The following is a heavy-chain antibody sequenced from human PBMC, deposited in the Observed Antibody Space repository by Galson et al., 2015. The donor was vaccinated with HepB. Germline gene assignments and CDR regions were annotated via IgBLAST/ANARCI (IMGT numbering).Heavy chain of an antibody. CDR2: INAGNGNT. CDR1: GYTFTSYA. J-gene: IGHJ4*02. Sequence: SVKVSCKASGYTFTSYAMHWVRQAPGQRLEWMGWINAGNGNTKYSQKFQGRVTITRDTSASTAYMELSSLRSEDTAVYYCARVRPSLSIAIALDYWGQGTLVTVSS. CDR3: ARVRPSLSIAIALDY. D-gene: IGHD6-6*01. V-gene: IGHV1-3*01.